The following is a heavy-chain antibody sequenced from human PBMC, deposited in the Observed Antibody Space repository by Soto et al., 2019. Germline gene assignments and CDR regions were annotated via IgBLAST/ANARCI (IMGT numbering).Heavy chain of an antibody. V-gene: IGHV1-69*13. CDR3: ARGPPPIDIVLVPAATSEVFYYYYGMDV. CDR2: IIPIFGTA. CDR1: GGTFSSYA. Sequence: GASVKVSCKASGGTFSSYAISWVRQAPGQGLEWMGGIIPIFGTANYAQKFQGRVTITADESTSTAYMELSSLRSEDTAVYYCARGPPPIDIVLVPAATSEVFYYYYGMDVWGQGTTVTVSS. J-gene: IGHJ6*02. D-gene: IGHD2-2*01.